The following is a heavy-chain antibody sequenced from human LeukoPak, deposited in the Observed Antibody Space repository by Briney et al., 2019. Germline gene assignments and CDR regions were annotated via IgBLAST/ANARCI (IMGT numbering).Heavy chain of an antibody. CDR3: ANNWGFDY. Sequence: GGSLRPSCAASGFAVSRSYMSWVRQAPGKGLEWVSSISSRSSYIYYADSVKGRFTISRDNAKNSLYLQMNSLRAEDTAVYYCANNWGFDYWGQGTLVTVSS. J-gene: IGHJ4*02. D-gene: IGHD7-27*01. V-gene: IGHV3-21*01. CDR2: ISSRSSYI. CDR1: GFAVSRSY.